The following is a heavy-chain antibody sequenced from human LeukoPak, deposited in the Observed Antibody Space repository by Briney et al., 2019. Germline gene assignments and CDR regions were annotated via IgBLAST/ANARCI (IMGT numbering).Heavy chain of an antibody. CDR1: GFTFSSYE. V-gene: IGHV3-48*03. J-gene: IGHJ6*03. Sequence: GGSLRLSCAASGFTFSSYEMNWVRQAPGKGLEWVSYISRSGSTIYYAHTVKGRFTITRDNAKNSLYLQMNSLRAEDTAVYYCATYYYGSGSYYYYCYYMDVWGKGTTVTVSS. D-gene: IGHD3-10*01. CDR3: ATYYYGSGSYYYYCYYMDV. CDR2: ISRSGSTI.